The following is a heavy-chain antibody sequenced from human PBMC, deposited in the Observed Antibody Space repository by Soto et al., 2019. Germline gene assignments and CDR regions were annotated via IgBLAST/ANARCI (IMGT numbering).Heavy chain of an antibody. D-gene: IGHD1-26*01. CDR2: IYYSGST. J-gene: IGHJ4*02. CDR3: GGEGGGGVDY. Sequence: TLSLTCTVSGGSISSGSYYWSWIRQHPGKGLEWIGYIYYSGSTYYNPSLKSRVTISVDTSKNQYSLKLSSVTAAATAVYYGGGEGGGGVDYWGQGTLVTVAA. CDR1: GGSISSGSYY. V-gene: IGHV4-31*03.